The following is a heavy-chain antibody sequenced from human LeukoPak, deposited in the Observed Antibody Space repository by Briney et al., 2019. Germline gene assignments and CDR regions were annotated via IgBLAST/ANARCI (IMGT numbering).Heavy chain of an antibody. V-gene: IGHV3-33*08. CDR3: ARRACGGDCFKYFEN. J-gene: IGHJ4*02. CDR1: GYTFSDYG. CDR2: ISYSGVVK. D-gene: IGHD2-21*02. Sequence: GGSLRLSCTASGYTFSDYGMHWVRQAPGKGLEWLSVISYSGVVKFYADSVKGRFTISRDNSKNTLYLQMNSLRAEDTAVYYCARRACGGDCFKYFENWGQGTLVTVSS.